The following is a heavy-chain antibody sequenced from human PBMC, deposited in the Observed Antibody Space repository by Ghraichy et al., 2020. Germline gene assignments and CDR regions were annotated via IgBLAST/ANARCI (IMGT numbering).Heavy chain of an antibody. CDR3: ARDGEVWQWELFFDY. D-gene: IGHD6-19*01. CDR1: GYTFTSYY. J-gene: IGHJ4*02. CDR2: INPSGGST. V-gene: IGHV1-46*01. Sequence: ASVKVSCKASGYTFTSYYMHWVRQAPGQGLEWMGIINPSGGSTSYAQKFQGRVTMTRDTSTSTVYMELSSLRSEDTAVYYCARDGEVWQWELFFDYWGQGTLVTVS.